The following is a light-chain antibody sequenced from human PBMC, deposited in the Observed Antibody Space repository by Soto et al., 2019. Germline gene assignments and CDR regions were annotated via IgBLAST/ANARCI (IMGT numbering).Light chain of an antibody. CDR1: SSDVGAYKY. Sequence: QSVLTQPRSVSGSPGQSVTISCTGTSSDVGAYKYVSWYQHHPGKAPKLMIYDVSERPSGVPDRFSGSKSGSTASLTISGLQAEDEADYYCCSYAGIYTYVFGTGTKVTVL. CDR3: CSYAGIYTYV. V-gene: IGLV2-11*01. J-gene: IGLJ1*01. CDR2: DVS.